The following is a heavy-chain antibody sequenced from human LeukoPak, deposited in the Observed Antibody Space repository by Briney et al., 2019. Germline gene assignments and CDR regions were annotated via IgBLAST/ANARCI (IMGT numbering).Heavy chain of an antibody. J-gene: IGHJ5*02. V-gene: IGHV4-59*12. CDR2: IYYSGST. D-gene: IGHD3-22*01. Sequence: KPSETLSLTCTVSGGSISSYYWNWIRQPPGKGLEWIGYIYYSGSTNYNPSLKSRVTISVDTSKNQFSLKLSSVTAADTAVYYCARALLRRKNGRRNWFDPWGQGTLVTVSS. CDR1: GGSISSYY. CDR3: ARALLRRKNGRRNWFDP.